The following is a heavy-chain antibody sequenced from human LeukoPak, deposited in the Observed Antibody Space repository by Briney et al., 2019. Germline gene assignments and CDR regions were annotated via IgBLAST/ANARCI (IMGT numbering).Heavy chain of an antibody. CDR1: GFTFSSYS. J-gene: IGHJ4*02. CDR3: ARNGGPGTADY. CDR2: IAAGAGST. D-gene: IGHD1-14*01. Sequence: GGSLRLSCAASGFTFSSYSMSRVRQAPGKGLEWVSAIAAGAGSTYYADSVKGRFTISRDNAKNSVYLQLKNLRVNDTAVYYCARNGGPGTADYWGQGTLVTVSS. V-gene: IGHV3-23*01.